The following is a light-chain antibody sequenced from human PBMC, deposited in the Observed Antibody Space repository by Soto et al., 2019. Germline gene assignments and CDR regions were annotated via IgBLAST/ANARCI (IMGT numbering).Light chain of an antibody. V-gene: IGKV1-17*03. J-gene: IGKJ4*01. CDR3: LQHYTFPLT. CDR1: QGISNY. Sequence: DIQMTQSPSAMSASVGDTVTITCRASQGISNYLACFQQKPGKVPMRLIYGASSFQSGVPPRFRGSGPGPEFNLTITSLQPEDFANYYCLQHYTFPLTLGGGTKVEIK. CDR2: GAS.